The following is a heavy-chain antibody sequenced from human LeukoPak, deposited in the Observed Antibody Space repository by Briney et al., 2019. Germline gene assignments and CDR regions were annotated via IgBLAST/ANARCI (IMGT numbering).Heavy chain of an antibody. CDR1: GYTLTELS. J-gene: IGHJ4*02. CDR2: FDPEDGET. D-gene: IGHD2-15*01. V-gene: IGHV1-24*01. CDR3: ATVRLFHCSGGSCYDY. Sequence: GASVKVCCKVSGYTLTELSMHWVRQAPGKGLEWMGGFDPEDGETIYAQKFQGRVTMTEDTSTDTAYMELSSLRSEDTAVYCCATVRLFHCSGGSCYDYWGQGTLVTVSS.